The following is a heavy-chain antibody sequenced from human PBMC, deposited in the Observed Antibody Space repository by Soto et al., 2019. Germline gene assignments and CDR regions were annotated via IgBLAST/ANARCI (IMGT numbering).Heavy chain of an antibody. V-gene: IGHV3-30*03. J-gene: IGHJ4*02. D-gene: IGHD6-13*01. Sequence: QVQLVESGGGVVQPGRSLRLSCAASGFTFSSYGMHWVRQAPGKGLEWVAVISYDGSNKYYADSVKGRFTISRDNSKNTLYLQMNSLRAEDTAVYYCAGIAAAGHFDYWGQGTLVTDSS. CDR1: GFTFSSYG. CDR2: ISYDGSNK. CDR3: AGIAAAGHFDY.